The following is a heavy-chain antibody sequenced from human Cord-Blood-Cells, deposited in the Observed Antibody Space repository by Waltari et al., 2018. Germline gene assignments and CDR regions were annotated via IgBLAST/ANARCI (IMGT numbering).Heavy chain of an antibody. D-gene: IGHD3-22*01. Sequence: QLQLQESGPGLVKPSETLSLTCTVSGGSISSSSYYWGWIRQPPGKGLEWIGSIYYSGSTYYNPALKRRVTISVDTSKNQFSLKPSSVTAADTAVYYCASTREYYYDSSGYYNAFDIWGQGTMVTVSS. V-gene: IGHV4-39*01. CDR1: GGSISSSSYY. J-gene: IGHJ3*02. CDR3: ASTREYYYDSSGYYNAFDI. CDR2: IYYSGST.